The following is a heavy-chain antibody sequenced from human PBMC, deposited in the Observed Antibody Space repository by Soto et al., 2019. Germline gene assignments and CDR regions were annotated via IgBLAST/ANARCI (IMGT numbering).Heavy chain of an antibody. CDR3: AIWFGEWTYFDY. CDR2: IIPILGIA. Sequence: QVQLVQSGAEVKKPGSSVKVSCKASGGTFSSYTISWVRQAPGQGLEWMGRIIPILGIANYAQKFQGRVTITADKSTSTADMELSSLRSEDTSVYYCAIWFGEWTYFDYWGQGTLVTVSS. V-gene: IGHV1-69*02. CDR1: GGTFSSYT. D-gene: IGHD3-10*01. J-gene: IGHJ4*02.